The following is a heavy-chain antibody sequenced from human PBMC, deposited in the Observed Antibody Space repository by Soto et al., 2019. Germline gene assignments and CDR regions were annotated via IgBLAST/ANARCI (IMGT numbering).Heavy chain of an antibody. J-gene: IGHJ4*02. Sequence: GGSLRLSCAASGFTVSSNYMSWVRQAPGKGLEWVSVIYSGGSTYYADSVKGRFTISRDNSKNTLYLQMNSLRAEDTAVYYCARSVAVAGFDYWGQGTLVTVSS. CDR1: GFTVSSNY. D-gene: IGHD6-19*01. V-gene: IGHV3-66*01. CDR3: ARSVAVAGFDY. CDR2: IYSGGST.